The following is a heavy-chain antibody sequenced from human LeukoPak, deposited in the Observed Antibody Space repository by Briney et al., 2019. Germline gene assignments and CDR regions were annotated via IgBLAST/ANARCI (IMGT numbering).Heavy chain of an antibody. CDR1: GFTFGDYA. CDR3: TRASTAVAGEVY. D-gene: IGHD6-19*01. CDR2: IRSKAYGGTT. Sequence: PGGSLRLSCTASGFTFGDYAMSWVRQAPGKGLEWVGFIRSKAYGGTTEYAASVKGRFTISRDDSKSIAYLQMNSLKTEDTAVYYCTRASTAVAGEVYWGQGTLVTVSS. V-gene: IGHV3-49*04. J-gene: IGHJ4*02.